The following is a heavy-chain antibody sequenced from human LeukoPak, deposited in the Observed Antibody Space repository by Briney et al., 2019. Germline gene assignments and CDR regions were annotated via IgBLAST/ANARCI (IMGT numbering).Heavy chain of an antibody. J-gene: IGHJ4*02. CDR3: ARGGIPYYFDY. CDR2: ISYDGSNK. V-gene: IGHV3-33*05. CDR1: GFTFSSYD. Sequence: GGSLRLSCAASGFTFSSYDMHWVRQAPGKGLEWMAVISYDGSNKYHADSVKGRFTISRDNAKNSLYLQMNSLRAEDTAVYYCARGGIPYYFDYWGQGTLVTVSS. D-gene: IGHD2-15*01.